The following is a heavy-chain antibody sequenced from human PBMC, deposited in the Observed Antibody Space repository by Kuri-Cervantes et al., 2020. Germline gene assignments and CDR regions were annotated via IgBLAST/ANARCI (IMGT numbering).Heavy chain of an antibody. CDR2: ISYDGSNK. CDR1: GFTFSSYG. V-gene: IGHV3-30*18. D-gene: IGHD2-8*01. Sequence: GEFLKISCAASGFTFSSYGMHWVRQAPGKGLEWVAVISYDGSNKYCADSVKGRFTISRDNSKNTLYLQMNSLRAEDTAVYYCANGSPYEDYWGQGTLVTVSS. J-gene: IGHJ4*02. CDR3: ANGSPYEDY.